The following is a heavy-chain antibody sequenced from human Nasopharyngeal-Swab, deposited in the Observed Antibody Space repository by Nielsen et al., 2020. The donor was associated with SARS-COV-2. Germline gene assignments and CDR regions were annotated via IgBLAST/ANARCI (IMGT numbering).Heavy chain of an antibody. CDR2: MYHPGAT. CDR3: ARWSSSSIKFDY. J-gene: IGHJ4*02. V-gene: IGHV4-39*01. CDR1: GGSMSSFAFDSY. Sequence: SETLSLTCTVSGGSMSSFAFDSYWAWIRQPPGMGLEWIGSMYHPGATYANPSLKSRVTLSVDTSTNKFSLNLSSVTAADTAVYYCARWSSSSIKFDYWGQGTLVSVSS. D-gene: IGHD3-3*01.